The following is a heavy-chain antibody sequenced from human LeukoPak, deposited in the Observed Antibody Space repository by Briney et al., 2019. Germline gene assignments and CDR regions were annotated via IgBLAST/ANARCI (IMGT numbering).Heavy chain of an antibody. Sequence: ASVKVSCKASGYTFTSYGISWVRQAPGQGLEWMGWISAYNGNTNYAQKLQGRVTMTTDTSTSTAYMDLRSLRSDDTAVYYCARDSWDMIVVLTHAFVIWGQGTMVTVSS. V-gene: IGHV1-18*01. D-gene: IGHD3-22*01. CDR3: ARDSWDMIVVLTHAFVI. CDR2: ISAYNGNT. J-gene: IGHJ3*02. CDR1: GYTFTSYG.